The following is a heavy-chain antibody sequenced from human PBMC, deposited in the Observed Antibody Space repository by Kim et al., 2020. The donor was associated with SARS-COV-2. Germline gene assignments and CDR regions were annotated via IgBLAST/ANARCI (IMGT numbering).Heavy chain of an antibody. D-gene: IGHD2-8*01. CDR1: GGSISSYY. Sequence: SETLSLTCTVSGGSISSYYWSWIRQPPGKGLEWIGYIYYSGSTNYNPSLKSRVTISVDTSKNQFSLKLSSVTAADTAVYYCARGGVLSTNGVVYYGMDVWGQGTTVTVSS. V-gene: IGHV4-59*13. CDR3: ARGGVLSTNGVVYYGMDV. J-gene: IGHJ6*02. CDR2: IYYSGST.